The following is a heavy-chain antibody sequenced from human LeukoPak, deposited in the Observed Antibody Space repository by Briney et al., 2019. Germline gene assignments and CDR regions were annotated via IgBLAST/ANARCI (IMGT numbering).Heavy chain of an antibody. CDR2: ISSSSSTI. J-gene: IGHJ5*02. CDR1: GFTFSSYS. Sequence: GGSLRLSCAASGFTFSSYSMNWVRQAPGKGLEWVSYISSSSSTIYYADSVKGRFTISRDNAKNSLYLQMNSLRAEDTAVYYCARALNSGTTWFDPWGQGTLVTVSS. V-gene: IGHV3-48*04. CDR3: ARALNSGTTWFDP. D-gene: IGHD4-11*01.